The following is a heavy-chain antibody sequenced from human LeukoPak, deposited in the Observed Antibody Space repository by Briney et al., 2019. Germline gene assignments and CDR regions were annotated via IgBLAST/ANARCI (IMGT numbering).Heavy chain of an antibody. Sequence: SQTLSLTCTVSGGSISSGSYYWRWLRQPAGKGLEWIGRIYTGGSTNYNPSLKSRVTISVDTSKNHFSLKQSSVTAADTAVYYCVRAPTTYYMDVWGKGTTVTVSS. J-gene: IGHJ6*03. D-gene: IGHD1-1*01. CDR2: IYTGGST. CDR1: GGSISSGSYY. CDR3: VRAPTTYYMDV. V-gene: IGHV4-61*02.